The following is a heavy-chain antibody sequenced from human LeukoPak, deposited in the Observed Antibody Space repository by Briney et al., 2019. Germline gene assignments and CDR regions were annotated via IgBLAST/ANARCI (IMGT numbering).Heavy chain of an antibody. CDR3: VRDLQRGYSSAWYRGIDY. CDR1: GYTFTSYG. J-gene: IGHJ4*02. D-gene: IGHD6-19*01. CDR2: ISGYNGNT. V-gene: IGHV1-18*01. Sequence: ASVKVSCKASGYTFTSYGISWVRQAPGQGLEWMGWISGYNGNTYYAQKLQGRVTMTTDTSTNTAYMELRSLISDDTAVYYCVRDLQRGYSSAWYRGIDYWGQGTLVTVSS.